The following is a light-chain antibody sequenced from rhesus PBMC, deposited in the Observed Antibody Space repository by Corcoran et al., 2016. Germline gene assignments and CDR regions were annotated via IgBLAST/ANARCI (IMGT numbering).Light chain of an antibody. J-gene: IGKJ4*01. Sequence: DIQMTQSPSSLSASVGDKVTITCRASQSISSWLAWYQQKPGKDPKLLIYKASSLQSGVPSRFSGGRAGTEYILTISSMQPEDIATYYCQQYNNSPLTFGGGTKVELK. V-gene: IGKV1-21*01. CDR3: QQYNNSPLT. CDR1: QSISSW. CDR2: KAS.